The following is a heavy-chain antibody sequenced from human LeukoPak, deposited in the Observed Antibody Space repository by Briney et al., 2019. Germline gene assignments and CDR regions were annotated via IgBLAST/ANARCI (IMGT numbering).Heavy chain of an antibody. D-gene: IGHD3-22*01. Sequence: SGPTLCKPTPTLTLTFTFSGFSLSTRGVGVGWIRQPPVKALDRLAVIYWDDDKRYTPSLKSRLTITKDTSKNQVVLTMTNMDPVDTATYYCAHTPNYYDEYYFDYWGQGILVTVSS. CDR2: IYWDDDK. CDR3: AHTPNYYDEYYFDY. J-gene: IGHJ4*02. CDR1: GFSLSTRGVG. V-gene: IGHV2-5*02.